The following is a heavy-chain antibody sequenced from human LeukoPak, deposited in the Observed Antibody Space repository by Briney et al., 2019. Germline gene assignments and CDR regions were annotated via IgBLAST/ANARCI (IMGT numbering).Heavy chain of an antibody. Sequence: SETLSLTCTVSGGSISSYYWSWIRQPAGKGLEWIGRIYASGSTNYNPSLESRVTMSVDTSKNQFSLKLTSVTAADTAVYYCARDLYSGYDFPVVAWGQGTLVTVSS. D-gene: IGHD5-12*01. CDR1: GGSISSYY. CDR2: IYASGST. J-gene: IGHJ5*02. CDR3: ARDLYSGYDFPVVA. V-gene: IGHV4-4*07.